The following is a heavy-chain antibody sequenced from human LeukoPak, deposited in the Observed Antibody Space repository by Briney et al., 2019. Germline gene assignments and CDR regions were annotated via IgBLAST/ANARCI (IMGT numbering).Heavy chain of an antibody. CDR3: ARHRVVTAMYMDV. V-gene: IGHV5-51*01. CDR2: IYPGDSDT. CDR1: GFTFRSYW. Sequence: PGGSLRLSCKGSGFTFRSYWIGWVRQMPGKGLEWMGIIYPGDSDTRYSPSFQGQVTISADTSISTAYLQWRSLKASDTAMYYCARHRVVTAMYMDVWGKGTTVTVSS. D-gene: IGHD2-21*02. J-gene: IGHJ6*03.